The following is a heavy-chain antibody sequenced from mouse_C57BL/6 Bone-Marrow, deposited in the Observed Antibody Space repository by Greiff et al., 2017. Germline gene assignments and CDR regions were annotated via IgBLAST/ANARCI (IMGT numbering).Heavy chain of an antibody. CDR1: GFSLTSYG. Sequence: QVQLKESGPGLVQPSQSLSITCTASGFSLTSYGVHWVRQSLGKGLEWLGVIWRGGSTVYNAAFMSRLSITKDNSKSQVFLKMNSLQADDTAIYYCAKFDGYPYAMDYWGQGTSVTVSS. V-gene: IGHV2-5*01. D-gene: IGHD2-3*01. CDR3: AKFDGYPYAMDY. J-gene: IGHJ4*01. CDR2: IWRGGST.